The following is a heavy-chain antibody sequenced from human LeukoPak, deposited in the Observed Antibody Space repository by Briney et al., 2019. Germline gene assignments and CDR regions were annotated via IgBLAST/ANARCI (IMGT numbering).Heavy chain of an antibody. CDR2: ITSKAYGGTI. V-gene: IGHV3-49*04. D-gene: IGHD1-26*01. CDR3: ARVRLSGTPPFYDY. Sequence: GGSLRLPCTGSGFTFGDYAMSWVRQAPGKGLEWVGVITSKAYGGTIEYGPSVKGRFTISRDDSKSIAYLQMNSLKTEDTAVYYCARVRLSGTPPFYDYWGQGNLVTVSS. CDR1: GFTFGDYA. J-gene: IGHJ4*02.